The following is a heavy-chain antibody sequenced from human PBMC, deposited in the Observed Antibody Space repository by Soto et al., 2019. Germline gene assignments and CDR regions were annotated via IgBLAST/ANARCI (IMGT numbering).Heavy chain of an antibody. CDR1: GGTFSSYA. CDR3: ARADTATTNYYYYYGMDV. Sequence: SVKVSCKASGGTFSSYAISWVRQAPGQGLEWMGGIIPIFGTANYAQKFQGRVTITADESTSTAYMELSSLRSEDTAVYYCARADTATTNYYYYYGMDVWGQGTTVTVSS. V-gene: IGHV1-69*13. D-gene: IGHD5-18*01. J-gene: IGHJ6*02. CDR2: IIPIFGTA.